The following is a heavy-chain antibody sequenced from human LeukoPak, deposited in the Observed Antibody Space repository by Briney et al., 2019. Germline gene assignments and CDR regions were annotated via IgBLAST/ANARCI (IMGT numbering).Heavy chain of an antibody. CDR3: TSPIAVAGTGGDY. V-gene: IGHV3-73*01. CDR2: IRSKANSYAT. CDR1: GFTFSGSA. Sequence: GGSLKLSCAASGFTFSGSAMHWVRQACGKGLEWVGHIRSKANSYATAYAASVKGRFTISRDDSKNTAYLQMNSLKTEDTAVYYCTSPIAVAGTGGDYWGQGTLVTVSS. J-gene: IGHJ4*02. D-gene: IGHD6-19*01.